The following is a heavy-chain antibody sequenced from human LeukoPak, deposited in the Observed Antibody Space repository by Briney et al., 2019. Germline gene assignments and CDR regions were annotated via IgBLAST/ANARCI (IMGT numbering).Heavy chain of an antibody. CDR1: GGSFSDYY. Sequence: SETLSLTCAVYGGSFSDYYWSWIRQPPGKGLEWIGEINHSGSTNYNPSLKSRVTISVDTSKNQFSLRMSSLTAADTAVYYCARGVTHYYESSGYRHFDYWGQGTLVTVSS. CDR2: INHSGST. V-gene: IGHV4-34*01. D-gene: IGHD3-22*01. J-gene: IGHJ4*02. CDR3: ARGVTHYYESSGYRHFDY.